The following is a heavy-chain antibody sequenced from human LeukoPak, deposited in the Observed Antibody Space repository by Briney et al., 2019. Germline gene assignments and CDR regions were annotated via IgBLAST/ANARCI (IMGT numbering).Heavy chain of an antibody. D-gene: IGHD3-10*01. CDR2: IYHSGST. J-gene: IGHJ4*02. Sequence: SETLSLTCTVSGYSISSGYYWGWIRQPPGKGLEWIGSIYHSGSTYYNPSLKSRVTISVDTSKNQFSLKLSSVTAADTAVYYCARHDRRFPQMVRGGFFDYWGQGTLVTVSS. CDR1: GYSISSGYY. CDR3: ARHDRRFPQMVRGGFFDY. V-gene: IGHV4-38-2*02.